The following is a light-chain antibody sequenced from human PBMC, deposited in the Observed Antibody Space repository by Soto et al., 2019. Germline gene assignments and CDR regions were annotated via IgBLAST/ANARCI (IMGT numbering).Light chain of an antibody. CDR3: QVCDSSSDHVV. Sequence: SYELTQPPSVSVAPGKTARITCGGNNIGSKSVHGYQQKPRQAPVLVIYYDSDRPSGIPERFSGSNSGNTATLTISRVEAGDEADYYCQVCDSSSDHVVFGGGTKLTVL. CDR1: NIGSKS. J-gene: IGLJ2*01. CDR2: YDS. V-gene: IGLV3-21*04.